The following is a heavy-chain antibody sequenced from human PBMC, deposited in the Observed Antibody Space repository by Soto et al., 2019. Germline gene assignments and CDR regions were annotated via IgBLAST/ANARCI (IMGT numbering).Heavy chain of an antibody. J-gene: IGHJ4*02. CDR2: IIPIFGTA. D-gene: IGHD6-13*01. CDR3: ARDGGVYDHWPFDY. Sequence: QFHLVQFGAEVKQPGPSVKVSCKASGGTFSRYAISWVRQSPGQGLEWMGGIIPIFGTAHYAQKLQGRVSMPADESTSTAYMELSSLRSEDTAVYYCARDGGVYDHWPFDYWGQGTLVTVSS. V-gene: IGHV1-69*12. CDR1: GGTFSRYA.